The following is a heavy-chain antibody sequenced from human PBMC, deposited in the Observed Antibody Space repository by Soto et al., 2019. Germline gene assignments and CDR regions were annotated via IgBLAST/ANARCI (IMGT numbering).Heavy chain of an antibody. V-gene: IGHV3-33*01. J-gene: IGHJ4*02. CDR2: IWYDGSNK. D-gene: IGHD3-22*01. Sequence: QVQLVESGGGVVQPGRSLRLSCAASEFTFSSYGMHWVRQAPGKGLEGVAVIWYDGSNKYYADSVKGRFTISRDNSKNTLYLQMNSLRAEDTAVYYCVLGSSGYYFDYWGQGTLVTVSS. CDR1: EFTFSSYG. CDR3: VLGSSGYYFDY.